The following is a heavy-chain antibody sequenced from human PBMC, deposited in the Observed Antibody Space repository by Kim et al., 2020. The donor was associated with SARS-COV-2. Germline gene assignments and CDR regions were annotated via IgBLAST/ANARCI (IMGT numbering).Heavy chain of an antibody. J-gene: IGHJ3*02. Sequence: SETLSLTCTVSGGSISSEDYYWSWIRQPPGKGLEWIGYTSPSGNTYYNPSLKSRISISTDTSNNHFSLTLTSVTTADTAVYYCATAAGDAFDIRGQGT. CDR3: ATAAGDAFDI. CDR1: GGSISSEDYY. V-gene: IGHV4-30-4*01. CDR2: TSPSGNT. D-gene: IGHD6-13*01.